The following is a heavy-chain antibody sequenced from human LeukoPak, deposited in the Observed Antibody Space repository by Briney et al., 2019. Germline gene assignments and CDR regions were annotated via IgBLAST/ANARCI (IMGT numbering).Heavy chain of an antibody. J-gene: IGHJ5*02. CDR2: FDPEDGET. D-gene: IGHD1-14*01. V-gene: IGHV1-24*01. CDR1: GYILTELS. Sequence: ASVKVSCKVSGYILTELSMHWVRQAPGKGLEWMGGFDPEDGETIYAQKFQGRVTMTEDTSTDTAYMELSSLRSEDTAVYYCATGKIKGWRKASFDPWGQGTLVTVSS. CDR3: ATGKIKGWRKASFDP.